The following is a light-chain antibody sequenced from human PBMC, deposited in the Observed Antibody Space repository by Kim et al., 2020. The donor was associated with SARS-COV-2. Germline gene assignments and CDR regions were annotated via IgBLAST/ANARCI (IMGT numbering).Light chain of an antibody. J-gene: IGKJ1*01. Sequence: DIQMTQSPSTLSASVGDRVTIACRASQTIKTRLAWYQQKSGKAPNLLIYEASTLERGVPSRFTGSGSGTEFTLTISSLQPDDFATYFCQEYKWGGSFGQGTKVDFK. V-gene: IGKV1-5*03. CDR3: QEYKWGGS. CDR2: EAS. CDR1: QTIKTR.